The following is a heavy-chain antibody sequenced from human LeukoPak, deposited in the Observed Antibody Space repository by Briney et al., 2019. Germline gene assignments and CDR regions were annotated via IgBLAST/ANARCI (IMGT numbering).Heavy chain of an antibody. CDR3: ARGLTYYDFWSGYTKHYYYYYMDD. V-gene: IGHV4-4*07. D-gene: IGHD3-3*01. CDR2: IYTSGST. J-gene: IGHJ6*03. Sequence: NPSETLSLTCTVSGGSISSYYWSWIRQPAGKGLEWIGRIYTSGSTNYNPSLKSRVTMSVDTSKNQFSLKLSSVTAADTAVYYCARGLTYYDFWSGYTKHYYYYYMDDWGKGTTVTVSS. CDR1: GGSISSYY.